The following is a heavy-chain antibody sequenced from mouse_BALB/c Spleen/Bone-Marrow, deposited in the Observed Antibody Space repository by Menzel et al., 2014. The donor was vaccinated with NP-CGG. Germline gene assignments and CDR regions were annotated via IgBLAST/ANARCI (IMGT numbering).Heavy chain of an antibody. J-gene: IGHJ4*01. Sequence: QVQLQQSGAELVRPGSSVKISCKASGYTFSSYWMNWVKQRPGQGFEWIGQIYPGDGDTNYNENFRGKATLTADTSSSTAYMQLSSLTSEDSAVYFCVRWAIADALDYWGQGTSVTVSS. CDR3: VRWAIADALDY. CDR2: IYPGDGDT. V-gene: IGHV1-80*01. CDR1: GYTFSSYW.